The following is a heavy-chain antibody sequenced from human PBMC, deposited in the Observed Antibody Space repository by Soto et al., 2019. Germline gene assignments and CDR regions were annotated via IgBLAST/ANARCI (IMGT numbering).Heavy chain of an antibody. V-gene: IGHV1-3*01. CDR1: GYTFTSYA. CDR2: INAGNGNT. D-gene: IGHD3-16*01. CDR3: ARFPIGYYYYGMDV. J-gene: IGHJ6*02. Sequence: QVQLVQSGAEVKKPGASVKVSCKASGYTFTSYAMHWVRQAPGQGLEWMGWINAGNGNTKYSQKFQGRVTITRDTSASTAYMELSSLRSEDTAVYYCARFPIGYYYYGMDVWGQGTTVTVSS.